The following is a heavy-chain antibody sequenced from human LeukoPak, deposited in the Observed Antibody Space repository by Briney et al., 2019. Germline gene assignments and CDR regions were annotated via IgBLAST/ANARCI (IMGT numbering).Heavy chain of an antibody. D-gene: IGHD1-14*01. CDR2: INPSDGST. CDR1: GYTFTSYY. CDR3: ARTGARSHDNPMGY. V-gene: IGHV1-46*01. J-gene: IGHJ4*02. Sequence: GASVTVSCKASGYTFTSYYMHWVRQPPAQGLEGVGIINPSDGSTSYAQKFQGRVTMTRDTSTSTVYMELSSLRSEDTAVYYCARTGARSHDNPMGYWGQGTMVTVSS.